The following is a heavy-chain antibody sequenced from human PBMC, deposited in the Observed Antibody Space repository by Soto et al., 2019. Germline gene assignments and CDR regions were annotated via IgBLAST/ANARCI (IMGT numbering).Heavy chain of an antibody. CDR3: ARDRYHGSGFPSHIFDL. J-gene: IGHJ4*02. V-gene: IGHV1-46*01. CDR2: INPSGGSR. D-gene: IGHD3-22*01. Sequence: ASVKVSCKASGYTFTSHYIQWVRQAPGQGLEWMGIINPSGGSRSSPQKFLGRVTMTRDTSTSTVYMELTGLRSEDTAVYYCARDRYHGSGFPSHIFDLWGQGTLVTVSS. CDR1: GYTFTSHY.